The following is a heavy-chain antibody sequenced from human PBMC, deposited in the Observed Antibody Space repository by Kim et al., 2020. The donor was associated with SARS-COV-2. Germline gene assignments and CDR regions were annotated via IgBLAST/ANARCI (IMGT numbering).Heavy chain of an antibody. CDR3: ARSCSGGSCYRRARYFDY. CDR2: INHSGST. J-gene: IGHJ4*02. CDR1: GGSFSGYY. Sequence: SETLSLTCAVYGGSFSGYYWSWIRQPPGKGLEWIGEINHSGSTNYNPSLKSRVTISVDTSKNQFSLKLSSVTAADTAVYYCARSCSGGSCYRRARYFDYWGQGTLVTVSS. D-gene: IGHD2-15*01. V-gene: IGHV4-34*01.